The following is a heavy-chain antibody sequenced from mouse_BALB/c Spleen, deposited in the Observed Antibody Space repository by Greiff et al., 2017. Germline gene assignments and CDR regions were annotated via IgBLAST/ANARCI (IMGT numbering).Heavy chain of an antibody. Sequence: DVKLQESGGGLVKPGGSLKLSCAASGFTFSSYTMSWVRQTPEKRLEWVATISSGGSYTYYPDSVKGRFTISRDNAKNTLYLQMSSPKSEDTAMYYCTREEAYDPYYAMDYWGQGTSVTVSS. CDR2: ISSGGSYT. CDR1: GFTFSSYT. CDR3: TREEAYDPYYAMDY. V-gene: IGHV5-6-4*01. J-gene: IGHJ4*01. D-gene: IGHD2-3*01.